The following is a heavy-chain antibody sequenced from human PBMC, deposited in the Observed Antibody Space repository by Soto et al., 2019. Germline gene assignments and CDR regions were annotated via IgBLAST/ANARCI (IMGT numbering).Heavy chain of an antibody. V-gene: IGHV4-31*03. CDR3: ASESQNLYYNFWSGYYNF. CDR2: IHDSGST. D-gene: IGHD3-3*01. CDR1: GGSISSGGHY. J-gene: IGHJ4*02. Sequence: QVQLQESGPGLVKPSETLSLTCTVSGGSISSGGHYWNWMRQYPGKGLEWIGYIHDSGSTYYNPSLKSRVIISLASSKNLFSLKLTSVTAADTAVYFCASESQNLYYNFWSGYYNFWGQGTLVTVSS.